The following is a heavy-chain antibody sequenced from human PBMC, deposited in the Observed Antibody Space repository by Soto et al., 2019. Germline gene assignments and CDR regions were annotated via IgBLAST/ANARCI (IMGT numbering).Heavy chain of an antibody. Sequence: SETLSLTCTVSGGSISSSSYYWGWIRQPPGKGLEWIGEIYHSGSTNYNPSLKSRVTISVDKSKNQFSLKLSSVTAADTAVYYCARVDPDYYDNNGLIIWGQGTLVTVSS. J-gene: IGHJ4*02. CDR1: GGSISSSSYY. D-gene: IGHD3-22*01. CDR2: IYHSGST. V-gene: IGHV4-39*07. CDR3: ARVDPDYYDNNGLII.